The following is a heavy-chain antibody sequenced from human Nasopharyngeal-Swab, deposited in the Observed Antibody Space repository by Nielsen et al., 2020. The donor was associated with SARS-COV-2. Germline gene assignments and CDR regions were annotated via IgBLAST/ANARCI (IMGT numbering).Heavy chain of an antibody. CDR1: GYRFPSYG. CDR2: ICVYNGNT. J-gene: IGHJ6*02. D-gene: IGHD2-15*01. CDR3: ARDEGAIVVLVAAISYCYYYGMDV. V-gene: IGHV1-18*01. Sequence: SVQVSCMPYGYRFPSYGIGWVRQAPGQGLEWMGWICVYNGNTNYAQKLQGRVTISTDTSTCTANMELWGLRSDDTAVYNCARDEGAIVVLVAAISYCYYYGMDVWGQGTTVTVSS.